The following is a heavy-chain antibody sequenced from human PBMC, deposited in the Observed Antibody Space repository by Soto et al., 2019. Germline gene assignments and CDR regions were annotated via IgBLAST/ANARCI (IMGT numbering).Heavy chain of an antibody. CDR2: INPNSGGT. J-gene: IGHJ6*02. V-gene: IGHV1-2*04. CDR1: GYTFTGYY. Sequence: GGPVKVSCKASGYTFTGYYMHWVRQAPGQGLEWMGWINPNSGGTNYAQKFQGWVTMTRDTSISTAYMELSRLRSDDTAVYYCARLSLVLPHYGMDVWGQGTTVTVSS. CDR3: ARLSLVLPHYGMDV. D-gene: IGHD3-10*01.